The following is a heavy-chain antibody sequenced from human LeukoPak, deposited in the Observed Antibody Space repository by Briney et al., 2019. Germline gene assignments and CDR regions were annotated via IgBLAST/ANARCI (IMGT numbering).Heavy chain of an antibody. CDR1: GYTFTSYG. D-gene: IGHD3-16*01. CDR3: ARGRGSMIRMRKNYYYYMDV. Sequence: GASVKVSCKASGYTFTSYGINWVRQAPGQGLEWMGWISAYNGNTNYAQKFQGRVTMTRNTSISTAYMELSSLRSEDTAVYYCARGRGSMIRMRKNYYYYMDVWGKGTTVTVSS. J-gene: IGHJ6*03. CDR2: ISAYNGNT. V-gene: IGHV1-18*01.